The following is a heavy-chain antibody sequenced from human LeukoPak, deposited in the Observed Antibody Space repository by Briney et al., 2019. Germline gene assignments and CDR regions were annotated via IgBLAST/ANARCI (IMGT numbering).Heavy chain of an antibody. V-gene: IGHV3-21*01. CDR1: GFTFTTYS. D-gene: IGHD4-17*01. CDR2: ISSGSSAI. J-gene: IGHJ4*02. CDR3: ARGHTAVTRHIDF. Sequence: GGSLRLSCEASGFTFTTYSMTWVRQAPGKGLEWVSIISSGSSAIFSADALKGRFTISRDDAKNLLYLDMNSLRAEDTAVYYCARGHTAVTRHIDFWGQGTLVTVSS.